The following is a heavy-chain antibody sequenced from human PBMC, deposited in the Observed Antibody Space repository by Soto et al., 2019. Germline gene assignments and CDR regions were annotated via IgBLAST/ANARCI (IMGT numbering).Heavy chain of an antibody. Sequence: GGSLRLSCAASGFTFDDYTMHWVRQAPGKXLEWVSLISWDGGSTYYADSVKGRFTISRDNSKNSLYLQMNSLRTEDTALYYCAKDIVADGGYDSSGYFDYWGQGTLVTVSS. V-gene: IGHV3-43*01. CDR3: AKDIVADGGYDSSGYFDY. CDR1: GFTFDDYT. D-gene: IGHD3-22*01. J-gene: IGHJ4*02. CDR2: ISWDGGST.